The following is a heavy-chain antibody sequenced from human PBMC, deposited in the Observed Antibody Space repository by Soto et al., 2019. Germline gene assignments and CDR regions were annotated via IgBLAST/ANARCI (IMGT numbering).Heavy chain of an antibody. D-gene: IGHD1-1*01. V-gene: IGHV3-7*03. J-gene: IGHJ4*02. Sequence: GGSLRLSCEASGFSFSYFWMTWVRQAPGKGLEWVANIKQDGNEKYYVDSVKGRFTISRDNARNSLYLQMNRLRAEDTAVYYCARQKTKTGSSFVDYWGQGTLVTVSS. CDR3: ARQKTKTGSSFVDY. CDR2: IKQDGNEK. CDR1: GFSFSYFW.